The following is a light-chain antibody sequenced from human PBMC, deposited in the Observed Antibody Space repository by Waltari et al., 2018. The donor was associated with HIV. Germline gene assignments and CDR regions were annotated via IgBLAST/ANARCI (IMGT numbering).Light chain of an antibody. CDR1: SSNFGNSF. J-gene: IGLJ3*02. CDR2: DNN. CDR3: GTWDSSLGAGV. V-gene: IGLV1-51*01. Sequence: QSVLTQPPSVSAAPGQKVTISCSGSSSNFGNSFVSWYQHLPGAAPKLLIYDNNTRPSGISGRFSGSKSGTSATLAITGLQTGDGADYYCGTWDSSLGAGVFGGGTRLTVL.